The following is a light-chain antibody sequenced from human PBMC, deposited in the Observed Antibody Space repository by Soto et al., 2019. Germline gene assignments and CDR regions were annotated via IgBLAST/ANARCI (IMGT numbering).Light chain of an antibody. CDR1: QSISSW. CDR3: QQRSNWLERT. V-gene: IGKV1-5*03. CDR2: KAS. Sequence: DIQMTQSPSTLSASVGDRVTITCRASQSISSWLAWYQQKPGKAPKLLIYKASSLESGVPSRFSGSGSGTEFTLTISSLEPEDFAVYYCQQRSNWLERTFGQGTKVDIK. J-gene: IGKJ1*01.